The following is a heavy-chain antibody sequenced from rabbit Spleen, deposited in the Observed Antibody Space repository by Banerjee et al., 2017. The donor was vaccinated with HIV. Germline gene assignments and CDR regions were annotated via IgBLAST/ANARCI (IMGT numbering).Heavy chain of an antibody. V-gene: IGHV1S45*01. D-gene: IGHD1-1*01. CDR2: INIVTGKS. CDR3: ARDLVAVIGWNFNL. Sequence: QEQLEESGGDLVKPGASLTLTCKASGFSFSSNVMCWVRQAPGKGLEWIACINIVTGKSVYASWAKGRFIMSRTSSTTVTLQMTSLTAADTATYFCARDLVAVIGWNFNLWGPGTLVTVS. CDR1: GFSFSSNV. J-gene: IGHJ4*01.